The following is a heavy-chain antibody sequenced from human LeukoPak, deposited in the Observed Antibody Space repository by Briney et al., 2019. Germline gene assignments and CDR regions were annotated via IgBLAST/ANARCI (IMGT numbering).Heavy chain of an antibody. J-gene: IGHJ2*01. Sequence: PSETLSLSCTVSGGSVSGYYWTWIRQPPGKGLEWIGSVFYSGSAYYSPSFKSRLGIPLDTSKNQFSLQLSSVTVADTAVYYCARIGHGANSHLKWYFDVWGRGTLVTVSS. CDR1: GGSVSGYY. V-gene: IGHV4-59*05. CDR3: ARIGHGANSHLKWYFDV. D-gene: IGHD4-23*01. CDR2: VFYSGSA.